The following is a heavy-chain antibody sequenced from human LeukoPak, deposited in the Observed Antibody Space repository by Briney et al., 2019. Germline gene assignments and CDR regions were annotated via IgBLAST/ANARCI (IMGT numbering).Heavy chain of an antibody. CDR2: INHSGST. D-gene: IGHD6-19*01. J-gene: IGHJ4*02. Sequence: SETLSLTCAVYGGSFSGYYWSWIRQPPGKGLEWIGEINHSGSTNYNPSLKSRVTISVDTSKNQFSLKLSSVTAADTAVYYCARSGSSGWTEFDFWGRGTLVTVSS. CDR3: ARSGSSGWTEFDF. CDR1: GGSFSGYY. V-gene: IGHV4-34*01.